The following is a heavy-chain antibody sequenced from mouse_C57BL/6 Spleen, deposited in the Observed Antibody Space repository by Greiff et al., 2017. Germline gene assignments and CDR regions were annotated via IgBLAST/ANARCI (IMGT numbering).Heavy chain of an antibody. J-gene: IGHJ3*01. CDR2: IHPSDSDT. D-gene: IGHD4-1*01. V-gene: IGHV1-74*01. CDR3: AIGPWASAY. CDR1: GYTFTSYW. Sequence: VQLQQPGAELVKPGASVKVSCKASGYTFTSYWMHWVKQRPGQGLEWIGSIHPSDSDTNYNQKFKGKATLTVDKSSRPAYMQLSSRTSEDSAVYYCAIGPWASAYWGQGALVTVSA.